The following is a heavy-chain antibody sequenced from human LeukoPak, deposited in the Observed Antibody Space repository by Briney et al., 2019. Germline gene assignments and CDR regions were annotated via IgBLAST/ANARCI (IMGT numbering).Heavy chain of an antibody. CDR2: ISAYTGDT. CDR1: GYTFTNYG. CDR3: ARAGGIVAGLIREK. D-gene: IGHD5-12*01. J-gene: IGHJ4*02. V-gene: IGHV1-18*01. Sequence: AAVKVSCKTAGYTFTNYGISWVRQAPGQGLEWVVWISAYTGDTNYAQKFQGRVTMTTDTSTSTAYMELRTLRTDHTAVYYCARAGGIVAGLIREKWGQGTLVTVSS.